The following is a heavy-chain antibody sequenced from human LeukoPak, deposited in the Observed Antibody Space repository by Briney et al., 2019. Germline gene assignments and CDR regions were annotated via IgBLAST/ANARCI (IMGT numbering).Heavy chain of an antibody. CDR3: TRGAGWLIDY. V-gene: IGHV4-59*01. Sequence: VSGGSISXXXXXWVRXPPGXXWDWFGFFYNSGSSTYTPSLKSRVTISVDTSKEQFSLKVNSVTAADTAVYYCTRGAGWLIDYWGQGILVTVSS. CDR1: GGSISXXX. CDR2: FYNSGSS. D-gene: IGHD3-16*01. J-gene: IGHJ4*02.